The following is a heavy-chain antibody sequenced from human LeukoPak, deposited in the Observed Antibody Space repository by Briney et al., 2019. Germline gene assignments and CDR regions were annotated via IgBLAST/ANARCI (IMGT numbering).Heavy chain of an antibody. Sequence: PSETLSLTCTVSGGFISGYYWSWIRQSPGKGLEWIGYIYYNGSTSHNPSLKSRLTISVDTSKKQFSLKLSSVTAADTAVYYRARDFNSRYGGRYLDYWGQGTLVTVSS. D-gene: IGHD1-26*01. CDR2: IYYNGST. V-gene: IGHV4-59*01. J-gene: IGHJ4*02. CDR1: GGFISGYY. CDR3: ARDFNSRYGGRYLDY.